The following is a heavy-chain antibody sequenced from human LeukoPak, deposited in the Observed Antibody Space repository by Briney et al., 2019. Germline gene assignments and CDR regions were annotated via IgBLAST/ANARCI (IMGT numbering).Heavy chain of an antibody. V-gene: IGHV1-24*01. Sequence: ASVKVSCKVSGYTLTELSMHWVRQAPGKGLEWMGGFDPEDGETIYAQKFQGRVTMTEDTSTDTAYMELSSLRSGDTAVYYCATPNRRWELKFLFDYWGQGTLVTVSS. CDR3: ATPNRRWELKFLFDY. J-gene: IGHJ4*02. D-gene: IGHD1-26*01. CDR1: GYTLTELS. CDR2: FDPEDGET.